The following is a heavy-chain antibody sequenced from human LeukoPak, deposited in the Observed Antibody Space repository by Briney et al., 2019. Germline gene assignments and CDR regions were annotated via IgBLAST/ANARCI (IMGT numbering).Heavy chain of an antibody. CDR3: ARVSVDSGYYYLDL. CDR1: GGTSSRNT. V-gene: IGHV1-69*05. CDR2: IIPMFGTP. J-gene: IGHJ4*02. Sequence: SVKVSCKASGGTSSRNTVTWVRQAPGQGLEWMGGIIPMFGTPNYAQNFRGRVTVTTDESTSTASMELTSLRSEDTAVYYCARVSVDSGYYYLDLWGQGTLVTVSS. D-gene: IGHD3-22*01.